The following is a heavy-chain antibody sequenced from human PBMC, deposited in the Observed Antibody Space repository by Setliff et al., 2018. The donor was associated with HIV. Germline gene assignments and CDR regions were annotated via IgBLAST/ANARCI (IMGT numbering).Heavy chain of an antibody. V-gene: IGHV3-21*04. J-gene: IGHJ5*02. CDR3: SKDWPRGWNWFDP. Sequence: AGGSLRLSCAASGFTFSSYSMNWVRQAPGKGLEWVSSISSSSSYIYYADSVKGRFTISRDNSKNTLYLQISSLRGEDTAVYYCSKDWPRGWNWFDPWGQGTLVTVSS. CDR2: ISSSSSYI. CDR1: GFTFSSYS. D-gene: IGHD6-19*01.